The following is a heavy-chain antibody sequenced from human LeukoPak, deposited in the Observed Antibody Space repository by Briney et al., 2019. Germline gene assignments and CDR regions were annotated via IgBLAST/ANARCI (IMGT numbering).Heavy chain of an antibody. CDR3: ARGVTTGGKYYYYYYMDV. V-gene: IGHV1-69*13. D-gene: IGHD4-11*01. Sequence: SVKVSCKASGGTFSSYAISWVRQAPGQGLEWMGGIIPIFGTANYAQKFQGRVTITADECTSTAYMELSSLRSEDTAVYYCARGVTTGGKYYYYYYMDVWGKGTTVTVSS. J-gene: IGHJ6*03. CDR2: IIPIFGTA. CDR1: GGTFSSYA.